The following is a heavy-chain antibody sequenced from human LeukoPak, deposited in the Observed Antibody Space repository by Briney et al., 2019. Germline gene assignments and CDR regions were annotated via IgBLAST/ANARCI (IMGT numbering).Heavy chain of an antibody. D-gene: IGHD5-18*01. CDR2: IIPIFGTA. V-gene: IGHV1-69*13. J-gene: IGHJ4*02. CDR1: GYTFTSYA. CDR3: ARGVSVYSYSADY. Sequence: RASVTVSCKASGYTFTSYAISWVRQAPGQGLKWMGGIIPIFGTANYAQKFQGRVTITADESTSTAYMELSSLRSEDTAVYYCARGVSVYSYSADYWGQGTLVTVSS.